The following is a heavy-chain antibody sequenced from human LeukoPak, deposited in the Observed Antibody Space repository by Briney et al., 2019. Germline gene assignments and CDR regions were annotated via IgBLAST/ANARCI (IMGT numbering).Heavy chain of an antibody. J-gene: IGHJ5*02. D-gene: IGHD3-9*01. CDR2: IYDSGST. Sequence: SETLSLTCTVSGGSIRSSYYYWGWIRQPPGKGLEWIGSIYDSGSTYYNPSLKSRVTISVDTSKNQFSLKLNSVTAADTAVYYCARRSDSLGFDPWGQGTLVTVSS. CDR3: ARRSDSLGFDP. CDR1: GGSIRSSYYY. V-gene: IGHV4-39*01.